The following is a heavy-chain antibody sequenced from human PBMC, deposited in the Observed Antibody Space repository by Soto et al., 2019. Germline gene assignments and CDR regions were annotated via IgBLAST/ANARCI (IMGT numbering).Heavy chain of an antibody. CDR2: ISSNGGST. V-gene: IGHV3-64*01. Sequence: EVQLVESGGGLVQPGGSLRLSCAASGFTFSSYAMHWVRQAPGKGLAYVSAISSNGGSTYYANSVKGRFTISRDNSKNTLYLQMGSLRAEDMAVYYCARGRYCSSTSCPDFQHWGQGTLVTVSS. J-gene: IGHJ1*01. CDR1: GFTFSSYA. CDR3: ARGRYCSSTSCPDFQH. D-gene: IGHD2-2*01.